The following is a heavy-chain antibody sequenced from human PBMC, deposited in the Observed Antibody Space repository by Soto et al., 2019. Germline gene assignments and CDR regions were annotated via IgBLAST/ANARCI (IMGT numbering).Heavy chain of an antibody. CDR1: GGFISSYY. V-gene: IGHV4-59*08. Sequence: QVQLQESGPALVNPSETLSLTCTVSGGFISSYYWSWIRQPPGKGLEWIGYIYYSGSTNYNPSLKSRVTISVDTSKNQFSLKMSSVTAADTAVYYCARRLSGYYYYHMDVWGKGTTVTVSS. J-gene: IGHJ6*03. CDR3: ARRLSGYYYYHMDV. CDR2: IYYSGST.